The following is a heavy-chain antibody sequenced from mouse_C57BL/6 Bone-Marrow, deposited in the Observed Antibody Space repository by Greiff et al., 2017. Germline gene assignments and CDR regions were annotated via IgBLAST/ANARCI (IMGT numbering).Heavy chain of an antibody. V-gene: IGHV5-4*01. J-gene: IGHJ3*01. CDR3: ARDRTYYGNSYPAWFAY. CDR1: GFTFSSYA. Sequence: EVKLMESGGGLVKPGGSLKLSCAASGFTFSSYAMSWVRQTPEKRLEWVATISDGGSYTYYPDNVKGRFTISRDNAKNNLYLQMSHLKSEDTAMYYCARDRTYYGNSYPAWFAYWGQGTLVTVSA. CDR2: ISDGGSYT. D-gene: IGHD1-1*01.